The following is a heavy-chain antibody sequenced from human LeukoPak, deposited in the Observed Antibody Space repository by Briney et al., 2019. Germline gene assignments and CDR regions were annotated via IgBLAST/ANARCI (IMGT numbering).Heavy chain of an antibody. V-gene: IGHV3-7*01. Sequence: PGGSLRLSCEGSGFSFSSYWMTWVRQSPGKGPEWVANIKQDESERYTVDSVKGRFTIPRDNAKNSVYLHMNSLRAEDTALYYCARLSAYYYGAFFYYYMDVWGKGTTVTVSS. CDR1: GFSFSSYW. D-gene: IGHD3-10*01. CDR3: ARLSAYYYGAFFYYYMDV. CDR2: IKQDESER. J-gene: IGHJ6*03.